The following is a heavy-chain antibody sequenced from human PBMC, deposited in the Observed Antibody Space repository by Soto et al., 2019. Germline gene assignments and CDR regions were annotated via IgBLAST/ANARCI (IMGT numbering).Heavy chain of an antibody. CDR3: AVFITFGGVFAGFDP. D-gene: IGHD3-16*02. CDR2: IYYGGNT. V-gene: IGHV4-39*01. J-gene: IGHJ5*02. Sequence: SETLSLTCTVSSGSISSSTYYWGWIRQPPGKGLEWIGNIYYGGNTYYNPSLKSRVTISVDTSKNQFSLKLNSVTAADTAVYFCAVFITFGGVFAGFDPWGQGTLVTVSS. CDR1: SGSISSSTYY.